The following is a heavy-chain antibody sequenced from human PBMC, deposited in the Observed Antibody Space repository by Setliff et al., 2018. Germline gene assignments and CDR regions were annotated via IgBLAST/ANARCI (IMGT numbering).Heavy chain of an antibody. CDR1: GGSISSGSYY. CDR2: IYTSGTT. CDR3: ARESRFGYSGYDCAFDY. V-gene: IGHV4-61*09. D-gene: IGHD5-12*01. J-gene: IGHJ4*02. Sequence: PSETLSLTCSVSGGSISSGSYYWTWIRQPAGKGLEWIGHIYTSGTTKYNPSLKSRVTISVDMSKNQFFLNLDSVTAADTALYYCARESRFGYSGYDCAFDYWGQGMLVTVSS.